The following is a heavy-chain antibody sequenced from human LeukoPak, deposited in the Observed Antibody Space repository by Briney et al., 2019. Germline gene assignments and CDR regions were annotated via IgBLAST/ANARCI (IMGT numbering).Heavy chain of an antibody. CDR2: IIPILGIA. V-gene: IGHV1-69*04. CDR3: ASMITFGGDYYYYGMDV. D-gene: IGHD3-16*01. Sequence: ASVKVSCKASGGTFSSYAISWVRQAPGQGLEWMGRIIPILGIANYAQKFQGRVTITADKSTSTAYMELSSLRSEDTAVYYCASMITFGGDYYYYGMDVWGQGTTVTVSS. CDR1: GGTFSSYA. J-gene: IGHJ6*02.